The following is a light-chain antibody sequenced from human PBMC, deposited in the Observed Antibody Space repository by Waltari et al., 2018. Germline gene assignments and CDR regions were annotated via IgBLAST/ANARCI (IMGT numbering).Light chain of an antibody. Sequence: EVVMTQSPATLSVSPGERATLSCRASQNIYTNLAWYQQSPDQPPRRLIYRASARASGVPARFSCSGSGTEFTLTISSLQSDDSAVYYCQQYNVWPPITFDQGPRLEFK. V-gene: IGKV3-15*01. CDR3: QQYNVWPPIT. J-gene: IGKJ5*01. CDR2: RAS. CDR1: QNIYTN.